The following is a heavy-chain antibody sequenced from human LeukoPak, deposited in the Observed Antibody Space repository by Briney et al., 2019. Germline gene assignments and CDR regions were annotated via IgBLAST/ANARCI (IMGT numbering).Heavy chain of an antibody. CDR2: ISDSGSTT. Sequence: GGSLRLSCAASGFTFRSYAMSWVRQAPGKGLEWVSGISDSGSTTYYADSVKGRFTISRDNAKNTLSLQMNSLRAEDTAVYYCARLGSNSQPGNFDYWGQGTLVTVSS. D-gene: IGHD4-23*01. CDR1: GFTFRSYA. CDR3: ARLGSNSQPGNFDY. J-gene: IGHJ4*02. V-gene: IGHV3-23*01.